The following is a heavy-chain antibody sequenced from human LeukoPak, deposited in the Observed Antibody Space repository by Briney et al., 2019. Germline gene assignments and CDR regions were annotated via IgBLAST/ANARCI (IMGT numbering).Heavy chain of an antibody. CDR2: ISYDGSNK. CDR1: GFTFSSYG. CDR3: AKVVGASPQQLVDAFDI. V-gene: IGHV3-30*18. D-gene: IGHD6-6*01. Sequence: GGSLRLSCAASGFTFSSYGMHWVRQAPGKGLEWVAVISYDGSNKYYADSVKGRFTISRDNSKNTLYLQMNSLRAEDTAVYYCAKVVGASPQQLVDAFDIWGQGTMVTVSS. J-gene: IGHJ3*02.